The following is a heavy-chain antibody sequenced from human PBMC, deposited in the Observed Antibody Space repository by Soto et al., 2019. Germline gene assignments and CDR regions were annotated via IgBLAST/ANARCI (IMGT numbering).Heavy chain of an antibody. CDR2: ISTDSDNT. Sequence: QVQLVQSGGEVKKPGASVKVSCKASGYTFTSYSFSWVRQAPGQGLEWMGWISTDSDNTKYAQNFQGRVTMTTDTSTNTAYMELRSLRSDDTAVYYCARDRMRGVEILATMTTHYYYYGMDVWGQGTTVSVSS. D-gene: IGHD5-12*01. J-gene: IGHJ6*02. CDR1: GYTFTSYS. CDR3: ARDRMRGVEILATMTTHYYYYGMDV. V-gene: IGHV1-18*01.